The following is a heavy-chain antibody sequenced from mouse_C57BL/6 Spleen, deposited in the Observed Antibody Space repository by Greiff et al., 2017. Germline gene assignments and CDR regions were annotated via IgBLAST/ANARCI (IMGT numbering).Heavy chain of an antibody. CDR2: IYPSSGST. V-gene: IGHV1-55*01. CDR3: ARGGYYGRSDCDD. J-gene: IGHJ2*01. D-gene: IGHD1-1*01. CDR1: GYTFTSYW. Sequence: QVHVKQPGAELVKPGASVKMSCKASGYTFTSYWITWVKQRPGQGLEWIGDIYPSSGSTNYNEKFKSKATLTVDTSSSTAYMQLSSLTSEDSAVYYCARGGYYGRSDCDDWGQGATLTVSS.